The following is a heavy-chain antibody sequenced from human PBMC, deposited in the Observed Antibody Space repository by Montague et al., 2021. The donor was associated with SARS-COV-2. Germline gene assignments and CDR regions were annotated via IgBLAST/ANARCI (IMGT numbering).Heavy chain of an antibody. CDR1: GFPFISYS. Sequence: SLRLSCAVSGFPFISYSMNWVRQAPGKGLEWVSYISSSTRTTFYADSVKGRFTISRDTAKNSLFLQMDNLRDEDTAIYYWVRVCMISGSWYYCGMDVWGQGTTVTVSS. CDR3: VRVCMISGSWYYCGMDV. J-gene: IGHJ6*02. CDR2: ISSSTRTT. V-gene: IGHV3-48*02. D-gene: IGHD2-21*01.